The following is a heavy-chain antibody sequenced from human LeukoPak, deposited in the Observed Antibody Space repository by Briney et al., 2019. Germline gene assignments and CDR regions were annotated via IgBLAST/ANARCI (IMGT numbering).Heavy chain of an antibody. V-gene: IGHV3-23*01. CDR2: ISGGGDAT. Sequence: GGSLRLSCAASDFSFITYAMSWVRQAPGKGLEGVSTISGGGDATYYADSVKGRFTISRDNSNNTLYLQMNSLRVEDTAVYYCARDFGRWFIDYWGQGTLVTVSS. CDR1: DFSFITYA. D-gene: IGHD4-23*01. CDR3: ARDFGRWFIDY. J-gene: IGHJ4*02.